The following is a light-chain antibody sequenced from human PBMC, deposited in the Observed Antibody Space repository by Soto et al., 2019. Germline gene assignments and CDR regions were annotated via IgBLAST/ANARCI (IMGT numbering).Light chain of an antibody. CDR1: NSHIGASYA. CDR2: SDT. CDR3: QSYDSLTGSFV. Sequence: QSVLTQPPSVSGAPVQRVTISCAGSNSHIGASYAVHWYQQLPGTAPKLLIFSDTHRPPGFTDRFSGSNSGTSASLAITGLHAEDEADYSCQSYDSLTGSFVFGIGTKLTVL. J-gene: IGLJ1*01. V-gene: IGLV1-40*01.